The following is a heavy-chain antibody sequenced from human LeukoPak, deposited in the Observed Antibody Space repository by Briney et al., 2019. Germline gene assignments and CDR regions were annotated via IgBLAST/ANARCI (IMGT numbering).Heavy chain of an antibody. CDR3: ALAPSGVVIKTNYYYYMDV. CDR2: IIPIFGTA. CDR1: GGTFSSYA. Sequence: GASVKVSCKASGGTFSSYAISWVRQAPGQGLEWMGGIIPIFGTANYAQKFQGRVTITADKSTSTAYMELSSLRSEDTAVYYCALAPSGVVIKTNYYYYMDVWGKGTTVTVSS. J-gene: IGHJ6*03. D-gene: IGHD3-3*01. V-gene: IGHV1-69*06.